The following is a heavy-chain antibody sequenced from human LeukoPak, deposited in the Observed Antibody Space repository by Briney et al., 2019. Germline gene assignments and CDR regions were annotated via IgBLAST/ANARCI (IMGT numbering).Heavy chain of an antibody. Sequence: GASVKVSCKASGYTFMNYDINWVRQAPGQGLEWMGWMNPKSGNTGYAQNFQGRVTMTRNASMSTAYMELSSLRSEDTAVYYCARHIVVVPAANYFDYWGQGTLVTVSS. J-gene: IGHJ4*02. CDR3: ARHIVVVPAANYFDY. V-gene: IGHV1-8*01. D-gene: IGHD2-2*01. CDR2: MNPKSGNT. CDR1: GYTFMNYD.